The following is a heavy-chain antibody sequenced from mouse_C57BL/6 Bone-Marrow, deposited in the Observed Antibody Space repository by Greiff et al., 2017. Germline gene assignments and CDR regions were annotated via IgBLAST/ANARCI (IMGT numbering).Heavy chain of an antibody. D-gene: IGHD1-3*01. J-gene: IGHJ1*03. V-gene: IGHV5-6*01. CDR1: GFPFSSYG. CDR2: SSSGGSYT. Sequence: EVKVVESGGDLVKPGGSLKLYCAASGFPFSSYGMSWVRQTPDKRLEWVATSSSGGSYTYYPDSVKGRFTISRDNAKNTLYLQISSLKSEDTAMYYCARHKSFYWYFDVWGTGSTVTVSS. CDR3: ARHKSFYWYFDV.